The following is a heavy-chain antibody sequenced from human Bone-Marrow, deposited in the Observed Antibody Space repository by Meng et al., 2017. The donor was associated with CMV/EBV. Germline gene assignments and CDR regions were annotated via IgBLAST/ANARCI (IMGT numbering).Heavy chain of an antibody. CDR1: GFTFSSYS. CDR3: ATGGIAALDY. D-gene: IGHD6-13*01. J-gene: IGHJ4*02. Sequence: GGSLRLSRAASGFTFSSYSMNWVRQAPGKGLEWVSAISGSGGSTYYADSVKGRFTISRDNSKNTLYLQMNSLRAEDTAVYYCATGGIAALDYWGQGTLVTVSS. V-gene: IGHV3-23*01. CDR2: ISGSGGST.